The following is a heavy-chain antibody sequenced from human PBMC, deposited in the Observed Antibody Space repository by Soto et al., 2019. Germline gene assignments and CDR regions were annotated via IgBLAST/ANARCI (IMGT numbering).Heavy chain of an antibody. CDR2: ISYDGSNK. CDR3: ARDPAVKIVNNRGSGSYYPHYYYYYGMDV. CDR1: GFTFSSYA. V-gene: IGHV3-30-3*01. D-gene: IGHD1-26*01. Sequence: PGGSLRLSCAASGFTFSSYAMHWVRQAPGKGLEWVAVISYDGSNKYYADSVKGRFTISRDNSKNTLYLQMNSLRAEDTDVYYCARDPAVKIVNNRGSGSYYPHYYYYYGMDVWGQGTTVTVSS. J-gene: IGHJ6*02.